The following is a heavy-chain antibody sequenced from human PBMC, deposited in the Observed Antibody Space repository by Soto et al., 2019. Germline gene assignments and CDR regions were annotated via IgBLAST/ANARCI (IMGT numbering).Heavy chain of an antibody. CDR3: AREDDGGDTLDV. CDR2: IHHRGRI. CDR1: GGSISCVDYH. D-gene: IGHD2-21*02. J-gene: IGHJ6*02. Sequence: QVQLQQSGPGLVKPSQNLSLTCTVSGGSISCVDYHWTWIRQPPERGLEWIGNIHHRGRILYNPPLKSRVSISVDTSKNPFSLPLRSATAAGTAVYFCAREDDGGDTLDVWGQGTTVTVSS. V-gene: IGHV4-30-4*08.